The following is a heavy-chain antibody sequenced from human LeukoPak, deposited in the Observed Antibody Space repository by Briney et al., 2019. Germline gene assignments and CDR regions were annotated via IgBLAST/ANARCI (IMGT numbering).Heavy chain of an antibody. D-gene: IGHD2-15*01. V-gene: IGHV1-8*01. J-gene: IGHJ4*02. CDR3: ARTGLYCSGGSCLLDY. Sequence: GASVKVSCKASGYTFTSYDINWVRQATGQGLEWMGWMNPNSGHTGFAQKFQGRVTMTRNSSVSTAYMELSSLRSEDTAVYYCARTGLYCSGGSCLLDYWGQGTLVTVSS. CDR1: GYTFTSYD. CDR2: MNPNSGHT.